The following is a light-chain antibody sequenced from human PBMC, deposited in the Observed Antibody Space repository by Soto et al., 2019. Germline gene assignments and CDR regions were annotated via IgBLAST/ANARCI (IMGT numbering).Light chain of an antibody. J-gene: IGKJ2*01. CDR1: QSMSSY. CDR3: QQSYSTPDT. V-gene: IGKV1-39*01. CDR2: GAS. Sequence: DIQMTQSPSSLSASVGDRVTITCRASQSMSSYLNWYQQKPGKAPKLLIYGASSLQSGVPSRFSGSGSGTDFILTISSVQPEDFATYYCQQSYSTPDTFGQGTNLEIK.